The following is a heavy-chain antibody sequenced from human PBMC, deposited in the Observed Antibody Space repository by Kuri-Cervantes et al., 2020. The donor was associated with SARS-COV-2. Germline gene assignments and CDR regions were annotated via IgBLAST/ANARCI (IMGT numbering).Heavy chain of an antibody. CDR2: INPSGGST. CDR1: GYTFTSYY. D-gene: IGHD3-3*01. Sequence: ASVKVSCKASGYTFTSYYMHWVRQAPGQGLEWMGIINPSGGSTSYAQKLQGRVTMTTDTSTSTACMELRSLRSDDTAVYYCARGDFWSRPFDYWGQGTLVTVSS. CDR3: ARGDFWSRPFDY. V-gene: IGHV1-46*01. J-gene: IGHJ4*02.